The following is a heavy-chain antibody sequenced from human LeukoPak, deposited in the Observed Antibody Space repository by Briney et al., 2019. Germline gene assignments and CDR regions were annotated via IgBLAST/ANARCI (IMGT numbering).Heavy chain of an antibody. V-gene: IGHV4-59*08. CDR2: VFYTGDT. J-gene: IGHJ4*02. CDR3: ARHPFATPFDH. CDR1: GASISSFY. Sequence: PSETLSLNCAVSGASISSFYWSWIRQPPGEGLEWIGYVFYTGDTNYNPSLKSRVTVSLDTFKSQVSLSLTSVTAADTAVYYCARHPFATPFDHWGRGTLVTVSS.